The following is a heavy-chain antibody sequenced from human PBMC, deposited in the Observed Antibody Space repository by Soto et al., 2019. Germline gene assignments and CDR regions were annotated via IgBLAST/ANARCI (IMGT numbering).Heavy chain of an antibody. CDR3: AREYCVSASCYGPDY. CDR1: GYSLTTYG. D-gene: IGHD2-2*01. CDR2: ISVHKGNT. Sequence: GASVKVSCKASGYSLTTYGISWVRQAPGQGLEWMGWISVHKGNTIYAQKLQGRVTMTTDTSTSTTYMDLRSPKSDDTAVYYCAREYCVSASCYGPDYWGQGTLVTVSS. J-gene: IGHJ4*02. V-gene: IGHV1-18*01.